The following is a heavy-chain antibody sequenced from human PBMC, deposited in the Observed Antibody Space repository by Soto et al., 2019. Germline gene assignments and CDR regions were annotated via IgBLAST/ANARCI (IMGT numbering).Heavy chain of an antibody. Sequence: PGESLKISCKGSGYSFTSYWIGWVRQMPGKGLEWMGTIYPGDSDTRYSPSFQDQVTISVDKSVNTAYLQWASLKASDTAMYYCASLVFEYDISTLYYNVLHHDVVAFRAQGTSVPVS. D-gene: IGHD3-9*01. V-gene: IGHV5-51*01. CDR3: ASLVFEYDISTLYYNVLHHDVVAF. CDR1: GYSFTSYW. CDR2: IYPGDSDT. J-gene: IGHJ6*02.